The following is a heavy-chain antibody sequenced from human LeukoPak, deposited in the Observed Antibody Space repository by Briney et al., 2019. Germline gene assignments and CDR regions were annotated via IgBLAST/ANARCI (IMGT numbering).Heavy chain of an antibody. CDR3: ARCLGYCSGGSCFSLYYYYGMDV. V-gene: IGHV3-21*01. CDR1: GFTFSSYS. CDR2: ISSSSSYI. J-gene: IGHJ6*02. Sequence: PGGSLRLSCAPSGFTFSSYSMNWVRQAPGKGLEWVSSISSSSSYIYYADSVKGRFTISRDNAKNSLHLQMNSLRAEDTAVYYCARCLGYCSGGSCFSLYYYYGMDVWGQGTTVTVSS. D-gene: IGHD2-15*01.